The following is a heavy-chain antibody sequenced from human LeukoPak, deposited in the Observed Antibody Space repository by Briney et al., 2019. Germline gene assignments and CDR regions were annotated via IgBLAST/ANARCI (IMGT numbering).Heavy chain of an antibody. CDR3: ARARNNYDSSGYSALDY. D-gene: IGHD3-22*01. CDR1: GFTFSTYD. V-gene: IGHV3-48*04. Sequence: QPGGSLRLSCAASGFTFSTYDMNWVRQAPGTGLEWVSYISSSSGTIYYADSVKGRFTISRDNAKNSLYLQMNSLRAEDTAVYYCARARNNYDSSGYSALDYWGQGTLVTVSS. CDR2: ISSSSGTI. J-gene: IGHJ4*02.